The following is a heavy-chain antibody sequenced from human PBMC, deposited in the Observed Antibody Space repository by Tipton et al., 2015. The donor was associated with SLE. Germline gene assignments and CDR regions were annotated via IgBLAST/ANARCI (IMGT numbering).Heavy chain of an antibody. Sequence: SLRLSCVASGFTFSSNWMSWVRQTPGKGLEWVANIKEDGSDKYYVDSVKGRFIISRDDSKNTVYLQMNSLRPDDTAVYHCTRSKGVGYFDYWGQGTLVTVSS. D-gene: IGHD3-3*01. CDR3: TRSKGVGYFDY. CDR1: GFTFSSNW. J-gene: IGHJ4*02. V-gene: IGHV3-7*01. CDR2: IKEDGSDK.